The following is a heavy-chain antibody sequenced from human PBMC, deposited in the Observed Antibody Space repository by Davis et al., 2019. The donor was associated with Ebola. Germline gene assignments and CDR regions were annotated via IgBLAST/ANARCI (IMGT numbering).Heavy chain of an antibody. V-gene: IGHV4-39*07. CDR3: ARDSSSWQSFDY. J-gene: IGHJ4*02. CDR1: GGSISSSSYY. Sequence: PSETLSLTCTVSGGSISSSSYYWGWIRQPPGKGLEWIGSIYYSGSTYYNPSLKSRVTMSVDTSKNQFSLKLSSVTAADTAVYYCARDSSSWQSFDYWGQGTLVTVSS. D-gene: IGHD6-13*01. CDR2: IYYSGST.